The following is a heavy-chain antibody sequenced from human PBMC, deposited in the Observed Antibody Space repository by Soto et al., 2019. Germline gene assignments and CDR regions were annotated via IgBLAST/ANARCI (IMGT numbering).Heavy chain of an antibody. CDR1: GFTFDDYA. Sequence: SLRLSCAASGFTFDDYAMHWVRQAPGKGLEWVSGISWNSGSIGYADSVKGRFTISRDNAKNSLYLQMNSLRAEDTALYYCAKARGDDGAFDIWGQGTMVTVSS. CDR3: AKARGDDGAFDI. D-gene: IGHD4-17*01. J-gene: IGHJ3*02. V-gene: IGHV3-9*01. CDR2: ISWNSGSI.